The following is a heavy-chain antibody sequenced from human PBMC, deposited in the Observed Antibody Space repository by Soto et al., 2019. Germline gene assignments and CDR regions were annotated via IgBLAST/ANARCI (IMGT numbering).Heavy chain of an antibody. CDR3: ARVNDYGSGSFNWFDP. J-gene: IGHJ5*02. D-gene: IGHD3-10*01. V-gene: IGHV4-31*03. CDR1: GGSISSGGYY. Sequence: SETLSLTCTVSGGSISSGGYYWSWIRQHPGKGLEWIGYIYYSGSTYYNPSLKSRVTISVDTSKNQFSLKLSSVTAADTAVYYCARVNDYGSGSFNWFDPWGQGTLVTVSS. CDR2: IYYSGST.